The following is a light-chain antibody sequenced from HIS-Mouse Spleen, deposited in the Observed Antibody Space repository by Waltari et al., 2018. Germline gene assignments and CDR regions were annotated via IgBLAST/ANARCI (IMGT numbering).Light chain of an antibody. J-gene: IGLJ2*01. Sequence: SYELTQPPSVSVSPGQTARITCSGDALPKKYAYWYQQKSGQPPVLVIYEDSKRPSGIPERFSGSRSGTMATLTISGDQVEDEADYYCYSTDSSGNHRVFGGGTKLTVL. CDR3: YSTDSSGNHRV. V-gene: IGLV3-10*01. CDR1: ALPKKY. CDR2: EDS.